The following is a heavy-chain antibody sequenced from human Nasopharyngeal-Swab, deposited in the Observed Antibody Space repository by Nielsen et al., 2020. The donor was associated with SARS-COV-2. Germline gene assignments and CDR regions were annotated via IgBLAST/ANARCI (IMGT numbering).Heavy chain of an antibody. D-gene: IGHD5-24*01. Sequence: GESLTISCAASGFTFDDYAMHWVRQAPGKGLEWVSGISWNSGSIGYADSVKGRFTISRDNAKNSLYLQMNSLRAEDTALYYCAKGEMATILYYFDYWGQGTLVTVSS. CDR2: ISWNSGSI. CDR1: GFTFDDYA. J-gene: IGHJ4*02. CDR3: AKGEMATILYYFDY. V-gene: IGHV3-9*01.